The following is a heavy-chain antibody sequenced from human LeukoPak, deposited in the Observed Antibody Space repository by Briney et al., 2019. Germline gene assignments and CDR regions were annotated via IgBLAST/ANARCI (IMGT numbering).Heavy chain of an antibody. V-gene: IGHV3-23*01. Sequence: GGSLRLSCAASGFTFSSYAMSWVRQAPGKGLEWVSAISGSGGSTYYADSVKGRFTISRDNSKNTLYLQMNSLRAEDTAVYYCAKDRRSYYYDSSGRMDYWGQGTLVTVSS. CDR2: ISGSGGST. J-gene: IGHJ4*02. CDR1: GFTFSSYA. CDR3: AKDRRSYYYDSSGRMDY. D-gene: IGHD3-22*01.